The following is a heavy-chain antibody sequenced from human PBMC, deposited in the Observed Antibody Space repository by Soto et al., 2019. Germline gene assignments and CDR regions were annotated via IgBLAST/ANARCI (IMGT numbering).Heavy chain of an antibody. CDR2: IHPSGGGT. V-gene: IGHV1-46*03. CDR3: ARGGHIAVVTASFDY. CDR1: RYTFTSYY. Sequence: APVKVSCKASRYTFTSYYIHWVRQAPGQALEWMGVIHPSGGGTTYAQKFLGRVTVTRDTSTTTVFMELSSLRSDDTAVYYCARGGHIAVVTASFDYWGQGTLVTVSS. D-gene: IGHD2-21*02. J-gene: IGHJ4*02.